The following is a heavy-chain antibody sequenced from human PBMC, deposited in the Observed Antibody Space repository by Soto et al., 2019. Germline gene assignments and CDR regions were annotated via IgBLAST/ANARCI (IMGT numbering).Heavy chain of an antibody. D-gene: IGHD6-19*01. CDR3: LWGYNRSGWYAY. J-gene: IGHJ4*02. CDR1: GGTFSSYA. V-gene: IGHV1-69*01. Sequence: QVQLVQSGAEVKKPGSSVKVSCTASGGTFSSYAISWVRQAPGQGLEWMGGIIPIFGTANYAQKFQGRVTITADESTSTAYRELSSMRSEETAVYYCLWGYNRSGWYAYWGQGTLVTVSS. CDR2: IIPIFGTA.